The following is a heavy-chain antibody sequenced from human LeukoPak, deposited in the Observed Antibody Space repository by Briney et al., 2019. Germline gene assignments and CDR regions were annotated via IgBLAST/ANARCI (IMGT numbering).Heavy chain of an antibody. CDR3: ASSTWGYYGSGSQDGMDV. J-gene: IGHJ6*02. CDR2: MNPNSGNT. Sequence: GASVKVSCKASGYTFTSYDINWVRQATGQGLEWMGWMNPNSGNTGYAQKFQGRVTITRNTSISTAYMELSSLRSEDTAVYYCASSTWGYYGSGSQDGMDVWGQGTTVTVSS. D-gene: IGHD3-10*01. V-gene: IGHV1-8*03. CDR1: GYTFTSYD.